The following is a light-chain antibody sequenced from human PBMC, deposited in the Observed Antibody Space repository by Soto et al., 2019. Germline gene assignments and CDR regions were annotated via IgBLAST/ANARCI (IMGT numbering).Light chain of an antibody. CDR1: QSVSSSY. Sequence: EIVLTQSPGTLSLSPGERATLSCRASQSVSSSYLAWYQQKPGQAPSLLIYGASSRATACPNRFSGSGSGTDFTLTISSREPEDSAVYYCQQEGRSPQITFGQGTRLEIK. CDR3: QQEGRSPQIT. V-gene: IGKV3-20*01. CDR2: GAS. J-gene: IGKJ5*01.